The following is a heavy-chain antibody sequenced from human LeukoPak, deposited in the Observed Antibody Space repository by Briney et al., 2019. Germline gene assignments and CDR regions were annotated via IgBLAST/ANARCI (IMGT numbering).Heavy chain of an antibody. CDR3: ARDNRWSDYPPLGY. Sequence: ASVKVSCKASGYTFTTYGISWARQAPGQGLDWMGWISVNSGKTNYAQKFQGRVTMTTDTSTSTAYMEVRSLRSDDTAVYYCARDNRWSDYPPLGYWGQGTLVTVSS. J-gene: IGHJ4*02. CDR1: GYTFTTYG. CDR2: ISVNSGKT. V-gene: IGHV1-18*01. D-gene: IGHD3-3*01.